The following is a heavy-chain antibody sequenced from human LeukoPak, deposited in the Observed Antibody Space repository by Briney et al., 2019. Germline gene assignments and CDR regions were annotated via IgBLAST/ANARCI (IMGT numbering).Heavy chain of an antibody. V-gene: IGHV3-66*01. Sequence: GGSLRLSCAASGFTVSSNYMSWVRQAPGKGLEWVSVIYSGGSTYYADSVKGRFTISRDNSKNTLYLQMNSLRAEDTAVYYCARDRVGAIPDYWGQGTLVTVSS. CDR3: ARDRVGAIPDY. CDR2: IYSGGST. CDR1: GFTVSSNY. J-gene: IGHJ4*02. D-gene: IGHD1-26*01.